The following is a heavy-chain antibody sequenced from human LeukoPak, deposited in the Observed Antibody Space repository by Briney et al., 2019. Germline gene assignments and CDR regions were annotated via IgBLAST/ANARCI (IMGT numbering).Heavy chain of an antibody. Sequence: PGRSLRLSCAASGFTFDNYAMTWVRQAPGKGLEWVSGISWNSGSIGYADSVKGRFTISRDNAKNSLYLQMNSLRAEDTALYYCAKDMGYCSSTTCYTSGAPYYYGMDVWGQGTTVTVSS. D-gene: IGHD2-2*02. V-gene: IGHV3-9*01. CDR2: ISWNSGSI. CDR3: AKDMGYCSSTTCYTSGAPYYYGMDV. J-gene: IGHJ6*02. CDR1: GFTFDNYA.